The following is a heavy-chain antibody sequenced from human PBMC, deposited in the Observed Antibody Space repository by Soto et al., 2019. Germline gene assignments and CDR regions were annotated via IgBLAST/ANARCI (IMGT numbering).Heavy chain of an antibody. J-gene: IGHJ4*02. CDR2: ISGSGGST. Sequence: EVQLLESGGGLVQPGGSLRLSCAASGFTFSSYAMSWVRQAPGKGLEWVSAISGSGGSTYYEYSVKGRFTISRDNSKNTLYLQMNSLRAEDTAVYYCAKNPSDYDILTGYYYYWGQGTLVTVSS. D-gene: IGHD3-9*01. CDR1: GFTFSSYA. V-gene: IGHV3-23*01. CDR3: AKNPSDYDILTGYYYY.